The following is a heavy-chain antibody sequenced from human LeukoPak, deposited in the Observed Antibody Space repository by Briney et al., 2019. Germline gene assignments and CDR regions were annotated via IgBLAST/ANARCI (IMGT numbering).Heavy chain of an antibody. D-gene: IGHD5-18*01. V-gene: IGHV3-66*02. J-gene: IGHJ6*03. Sequence: GGSLRLSCAASGFTVSSNYMSWVRQAPGKGLEWVSVIYSGGSTYYADSVKGRFTNSRDNSKNTLYLQMNSLRAEDTAVYYCARDLRLRYYYYMDVWGKGTTVTVSS. CDR3: ARDLRLRYYYYMDV. CDR1: GFTVSSNY. CDR2: IYSGGST.